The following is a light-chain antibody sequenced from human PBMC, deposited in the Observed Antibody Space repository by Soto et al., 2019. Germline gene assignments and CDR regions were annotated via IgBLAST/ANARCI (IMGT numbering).Light chain of an antibody. J-gene: IGKJ2*01. CDR1: QSISIS. Sequence: DIQMTQSPSSLSASVGDRVTITCRASQSISISLNWYQHKSGKAPTLLIYGASRLQSGVPSRFSGSGSGTDFTLTINSLHPEDFATYYCQQSNSSPYTFGQRTKMEIK. CDR3: QQSNSSPYT. V-gene: IGKV1-39*01. CDR2: GAS.